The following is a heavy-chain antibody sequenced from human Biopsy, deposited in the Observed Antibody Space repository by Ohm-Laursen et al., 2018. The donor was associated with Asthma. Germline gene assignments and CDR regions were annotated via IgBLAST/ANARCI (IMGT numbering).Heavy chain of an antibody. CDR3: AKDKVGAANSYQYGMDV. Sequence: SLRLSCSASGVNVTNNYMTWVRQAPGKGLEWVSSISGNGDNTHYSDSVQGRFIISRDNSKNTLYLQMNSLRVEDTAIYFCAKDKVGAANSYQYGMDVWGQGTTVTVSS. D-gene: IGHD1-26*01. V-gene: IGHV3-23*01. CDR1: GVNVTNNY. J-gene: IGHJ6*02. CDR2: ISGNGDNT.